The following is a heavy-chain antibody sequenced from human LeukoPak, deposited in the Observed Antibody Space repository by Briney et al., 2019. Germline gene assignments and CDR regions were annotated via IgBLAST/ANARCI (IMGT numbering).Heavy chain of an antibody. Sequence: GALKLSCAASGFTYSNAWMSWVQQPPGKGLEWIGYIYYSGSTNYNPSLKSRVTISVDTSKNQFSLKLSSVTAADTAVYYCARLAADWFDPWGQGTLVTVSS. V-gene: IGHV4-59*01. CDR2: IYYSGST. D-gene: IGHD2-15*01. J-gene: IGHJ5*02. CDR3: ARLAADWFDP. CDR1: GFTYSNAW.